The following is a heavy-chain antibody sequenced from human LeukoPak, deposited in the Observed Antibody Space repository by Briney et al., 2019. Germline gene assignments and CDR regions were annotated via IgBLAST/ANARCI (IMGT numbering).Heavy chain of an antibody. Sequence: GGSLRLSCGASGFTFSTYAMHWVRQAPGKGLEYVSAISSNGGSTFYANSVKGRFTISRDNSKNTLYLQMGSLRAEDMAVYYCARAFGGENFDYWGQGTLVTVSS. CDR1: GFTFSTYA. CDR2: ISSNGGST. J-gene: IGHJ4*02. D-gene: IGHD3-10*01. CDR3: ARAFGGENFDY. V-gene: IGHV3-64*01.